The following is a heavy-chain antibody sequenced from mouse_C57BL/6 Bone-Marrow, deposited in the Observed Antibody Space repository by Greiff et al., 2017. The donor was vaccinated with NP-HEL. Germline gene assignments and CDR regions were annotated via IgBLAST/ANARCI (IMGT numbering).Heavy chain of an antibody. Sequence: QVQLQQPGAELVKPGASVKLSCKASGYTFTSYWMHWVKQRPGRGLEWIGRIDPNSGGTKYNEKFKGKATLTVDKSSSKAYMQLSSLTSEDSSVYYCAGGLWLYYYAMDYWGQGTSVTVSS. CDR3: AGGLWLYYYAMDY. J-gene: IGHJ4*01. CDR2: IDPNSGGT. CDR1: GYTFTSYW. D-gene: IGHD2-2*01. V-gene: IGHV1-72*01.